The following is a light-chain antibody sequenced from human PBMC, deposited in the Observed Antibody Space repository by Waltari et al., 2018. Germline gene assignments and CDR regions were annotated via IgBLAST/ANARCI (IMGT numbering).Light chain of an antibody. J-gene: IGKJ1*01. CDR1: QSVSNY. CDR2: DAS. Sequence: DIVLTQSPATLSLSPGERALLFCRASQSVSNYVAWYQQKPGQAPVILISDASNRASGIPARFSGRGSGTEFTLIISSLEPEDFATYYCQQRTKWPRTFGQGT. V-gene: IGKV3-11*01. CDR3: QQRTKWPRT.